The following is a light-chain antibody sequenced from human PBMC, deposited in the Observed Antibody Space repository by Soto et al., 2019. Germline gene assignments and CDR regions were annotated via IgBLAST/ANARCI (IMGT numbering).Light chain of an antibody. CDR3: QQDGSSPLYA. CDR1: QSVNSDY. CDR2: GTS. V-gene: IGKV3-20*01. J-gene: IGKJ2*01. Sequence: EIVLTQSPGTLSLSPGERATFSCRASQSVNSDYLAWYQQRPGLAPRLLIYGTSNSATGIPDRFSGSGSGTDFPPTINTLEPYDFSVYYCQQDGSSPLYAFGQGTKLEIK.